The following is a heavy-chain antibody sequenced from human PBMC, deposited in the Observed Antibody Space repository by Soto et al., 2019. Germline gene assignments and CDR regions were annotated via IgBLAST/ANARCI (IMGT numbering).Heavy chain of an antibody. D-gene: IGHD3-22*01. CDR2: IYSGGST. J-gene: IGHJ4*02. CDR3: ARGHYYDSSGYRMYYFDY. V-gene: IGHV3-53*01. CDR1: GFTVSSNY. Sequence: PGGSLRLSCAASGFTVSSNYMSWVRQAPGKGLEWVSVIYSGGSTYYADSVKGRFTISRDNSKNTLYLQMNSLRAEDTAVYYCARGHYYDSSGYRMYYFDYWGQGTLVTVSS.